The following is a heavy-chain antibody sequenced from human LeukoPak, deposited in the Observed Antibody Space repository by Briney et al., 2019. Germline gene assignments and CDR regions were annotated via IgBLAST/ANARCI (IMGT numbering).Heavy chain of an antibody. V-gene: IGHV3-21*01. Sequence: GGSLRLSCAASGFTFSSYSMNWVRQAPGKGVEWVSSISSSRSDIYYGDSVKGRFTISRHNAKNSLYLQMNSLRAEDTAVYYCARDYSGSYYYYYGMDVWGQGTTVTVSS. CDR3: ARDYSGSYYYYYGMDV. CDR2: ISSSRSDI. J-gene: IGHJ6*02. D-gene: IGHD1-26*01. CDR1: GFTFSSYS.